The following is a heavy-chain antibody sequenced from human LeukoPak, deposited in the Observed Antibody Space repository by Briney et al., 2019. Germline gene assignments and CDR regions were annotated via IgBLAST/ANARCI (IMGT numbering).Heavy chain of an antibody. Sequence: PSETLSLTCTVSGASISSYYWTWIRQPPGKGLEEIGSIYYRGSTNYNPSLKNRVTISLDTSMNQFSLKLSSVTAADTAVYYCARDHYYDSSTSWGQGTLVTVSS. CDR1: GASISSYY. D-gene: IGHD3-22*01. CDR2: IYYRGST. CDR3: ARDHYYDSSTS. J-gene: IGHJ4*02. V-gene: IGHV4-59*12.